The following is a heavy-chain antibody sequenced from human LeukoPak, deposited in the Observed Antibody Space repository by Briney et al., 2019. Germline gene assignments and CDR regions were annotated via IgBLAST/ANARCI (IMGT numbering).Heavy chain of an antibody. D-gene: IGHD3-3*01. CDR2: SYDGSNK. CDR3: ARPMGYDFWSGSPNDY. Sequence: SYDGSNKYYADSVKGRFTISRDNSKNTLYLQMNSLRAEDTAVYYCARPMGYDFWSGSPNDYWGQGTLVTVSS. V-gene: IGHV3-30-3*01. J-gene: IGHJ4*02.